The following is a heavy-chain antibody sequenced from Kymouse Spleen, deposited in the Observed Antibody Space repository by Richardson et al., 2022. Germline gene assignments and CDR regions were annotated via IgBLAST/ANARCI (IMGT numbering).Heavy chain of an antibody. CDR1: GFTFSSYG. D-gene: IGHD1-20*01,IGHD1-7*01. CDR2: ISYDGSNK. Sequence: QVQLVESGGGVVQPGRSLRLSCAASGFTFSSYGMHWVRQAPGKGLEWVAVISYDGSNKYYADSVKGRFTISRDNSKNTLYLQMNSLRAEDTAVYYCAKGGITGTPFDYWGQGTLVTVSS. J-gene: IGHJ4*02. V-gene: IGHV3-30*18. CDR3: AKGGITGTPFDY.